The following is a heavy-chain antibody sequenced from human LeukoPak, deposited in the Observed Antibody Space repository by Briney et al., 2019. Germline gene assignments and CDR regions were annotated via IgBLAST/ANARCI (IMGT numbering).Heavy chain of an antibody. D-gene: IGHD3-10*01. J-gene: IGHJ4*02. CDR3: AWDDYGSGSYYSFDY. CDR2: IYTSGST. V-gene: IGHV4-61*02. Sequence: PSQTLSLTCTVSGGSISSGGYYWSWIRQPAGKGLEWIGRIYTSGSTNYNPSLKSRVTISVDTSKNQFSLKLSSVTAADTAVYYCAWDDYGSGSYYSFDYWGQGTLVTVSS. CDR1: GGSISSGGYY.